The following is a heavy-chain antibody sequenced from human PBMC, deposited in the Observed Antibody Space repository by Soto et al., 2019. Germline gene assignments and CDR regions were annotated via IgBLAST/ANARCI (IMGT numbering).Heavy chain of an antibody. J-gene: IGHJ4*02. CDR2: ISSASSET. V-gene: IGHV3-21*04. CDR1: GFTFSRDS. Sequence: PGGSLRLSCEASGFTFSRDSMNWVRQVPGKGLEWVASISSASSETWYADSVKGRFIISRDNAQNSLFLHMNTLRPEDSAIYYCARVAYWGPGTQVTVSS. CDR3: ARVAY.